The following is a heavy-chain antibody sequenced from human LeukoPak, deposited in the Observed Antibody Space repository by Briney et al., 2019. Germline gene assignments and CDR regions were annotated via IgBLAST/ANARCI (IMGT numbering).Heavy chain of an antibody. V-gene: IGHV5-51*01. CDR2: IFPGDSDT. CDR3: ARWVTADRGKKDAFDI. CDR1: GYSFPIYW. Sequence: GESLKISCKASGYSFPIYWIGWVRQMPGKGLEWMGIIFPGDSDTRYSPSFQGQVTFSNDKSITTAYLQWSSLKASDTAIYYCARWVTADRGKKDAFDIWGQGTMVTVSS. J-gene: IGHJ3*02. D-gene: IGHD2-21*02.